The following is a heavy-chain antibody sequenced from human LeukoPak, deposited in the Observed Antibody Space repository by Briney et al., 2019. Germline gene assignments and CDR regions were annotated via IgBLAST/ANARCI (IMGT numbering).Heavy chain of an antibody. Sequence: PGGSLRLSCAASGFTFTTYWMHWVRQAPGKGLVWVSHINSDGSITSYADSVKGRFTISRDNSKNTLYLQMNSLRAEDTAVYYCARDAYSSSWYFDYWGQGTLVTVSS. J-gene: IGHJ4*02. CDR3: ARDAYSSSWYFDY. CDR2: INSDGSIT. V-gene: IGHV3-74*01. CDR1: GFTFTTYW. D-gene: IGHD6-13*01.